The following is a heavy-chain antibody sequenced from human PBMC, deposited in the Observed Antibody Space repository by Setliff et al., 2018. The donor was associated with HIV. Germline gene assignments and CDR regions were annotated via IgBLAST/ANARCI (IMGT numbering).Heavy chain of an antibody. CDR1: GFTFSVAW. CDR3: TTDPAVD. Sequence: GGSLRLSCVASAASGFTFSVAWMSWVRQAPGKGLEWVGRTRSVSDGGRTDYAAPVKGRFTISRDDSKNTLYLQMNSLKIEDTAVYYCTTDPAVDWGQGTLVTVSS. D-gene: IGHD2-2*01. J-gene: IGHJ1*01. V-gene: IGHV3-15*01. CDR2: TRSVSDGGRT.